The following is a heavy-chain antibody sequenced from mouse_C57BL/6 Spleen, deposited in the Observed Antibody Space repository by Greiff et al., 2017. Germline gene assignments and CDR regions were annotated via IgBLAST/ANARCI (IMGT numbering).Heavy chain of an antibody. J-gene: IGHJ4*01. Sequence: EVQLQQSGPELVKPGASVKMSCKASGYTSTDYNMHWVKQSHGKSLEWIGYINPNNGGTSYNQKFKGKATLTVNKSSSTAYMELRSLTSEDSAVYYCARRYYYGSSSYAMDYWGQGTSVTVSS. CDR1: GYTSTDYN. CDR2: INPNNGGT. V-gene: IGHV1-22*01. D-gene: IGHD1-1*01. CDR3: ARRYYYGSSSYAMDY.